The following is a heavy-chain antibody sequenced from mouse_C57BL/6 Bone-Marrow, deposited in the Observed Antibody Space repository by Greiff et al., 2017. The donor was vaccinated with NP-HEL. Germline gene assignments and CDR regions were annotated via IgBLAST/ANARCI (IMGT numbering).Heavy chain of an antibody. CDR3: ARHGSHYYAMDY. Sequence: EVMLVESGGGLVQPGGSLKLSCAASGFTFSDYGMAWVRQAPRKGPEWVAFISNLAYSIYYADTVTGPFIISGENAKSTLYLEMSSLRSEDTAMYYCARHGSHYYAMDYWGQGTSVTVSS. D-gene: IGHD1-1*01. CDR2: ISNLAYSI. CDR1: GFTFSDYG. V-gene: IGHV5-15*01. J-gene: IGHJ4*01.